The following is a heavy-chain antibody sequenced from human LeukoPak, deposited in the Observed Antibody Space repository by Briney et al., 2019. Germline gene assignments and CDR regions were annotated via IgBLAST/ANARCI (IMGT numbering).Heavy chain of an antibody. Sequence: HPGGSLRLSCAASGFTFSSYWMHWVRQAPGQGLVWVSRINSDGSSASYADSVKGRFTISRDNAKNTLYLQMNSLRAEDTAVYYCARFSVREVYWGQGTLVTVSS. J-gene: IGHJ4*02. CDR3: ARFSVREVY. D-gene: IGHD3-10*01. V-gene: IGHV3-74*01. CDR2: INSDGSSA. CDR1: GFTFSSYW.